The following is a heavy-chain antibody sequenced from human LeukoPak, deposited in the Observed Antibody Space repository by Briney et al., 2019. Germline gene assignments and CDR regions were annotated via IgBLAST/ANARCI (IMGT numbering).Heavy chain of an antibody. Sequence: GGSLRLSCAASGFTFSSYGIHWVRQAPGKGLEWVAVIWYDGSNKYYADSVKGRFTISRDNSKNTLYLQMNSLRAEDTAVYYCAREGSSSWWPPSESGMDVWGQGTTVTVSS. V-gene: IGHV3-33*01. CDR3: AREGSSSWWPPSESGMDV. CDR2: IWYDGSNK. J-gene: IGHJ6*02. CDR1: GFTFSSYG. D-gene: IGHD6-13*01.